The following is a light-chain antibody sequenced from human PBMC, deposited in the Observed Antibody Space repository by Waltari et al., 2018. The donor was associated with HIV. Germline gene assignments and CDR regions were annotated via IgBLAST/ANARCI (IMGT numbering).Light chain of an antibody. V-gene: IGLV2-11*01. J-gene: IGLJ3*02. CDR3: CAYAGSYTWV. CDR2: DVS. Sequence: QSALTQPRSVSGSPGQTVTLSCTGTSTDVGGYNYVSWYQQQPGKVPQLLIYDVSKRPSGVPDCFAGSRAGNTASLTICGLQAEDEADYYSCAYAGSYTWVFGGGTKLTVL. CDR1: STDVGGYNY.